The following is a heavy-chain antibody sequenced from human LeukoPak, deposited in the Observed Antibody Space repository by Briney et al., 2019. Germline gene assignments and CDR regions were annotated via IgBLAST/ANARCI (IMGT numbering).Heavy chain of an antibody. D-gene: IGHD3-16*02. CDR1: GYSFTSYW. CDR3: ARHRISYHYYYADV. V-gene: IGHV5-51*01. CDR2: IYPGDSDT. J-gene: IGHJ6*03. Sequence: GESLKISCTGSGYSFTSYWIGWVRQMPGKGPEWMGIIYPGDSDTRYSPSFQGQVTISADKSINTAYLQWRSLKASDTAIYYCARHRISYHYYYADVWGKGTTVTISS.